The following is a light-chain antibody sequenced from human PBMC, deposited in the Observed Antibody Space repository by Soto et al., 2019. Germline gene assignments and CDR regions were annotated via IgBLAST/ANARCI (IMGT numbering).Light chain of an antibody. V-gene: IGKV4-1*01. Sequence: DIVMTQSPDSLSVSLGERAVINCKSSQSIFYSSNNKNYLVWYQQKSEQPPKMLIYWASTRESGVPARFNGSGSGTDFTLTISNLQAEDVAVYFCQQYFNTPRTFGQVTRVEI. CDR1: QSIFYSSNNKNY. CDR3: QQYFNTPRT. CDR2: WAS. J-gene: IGKJ1*01.